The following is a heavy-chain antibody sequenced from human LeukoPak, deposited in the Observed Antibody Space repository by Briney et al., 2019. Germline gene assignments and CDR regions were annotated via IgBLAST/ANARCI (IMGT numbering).Heavy chain of an antibody. CDR1: GFTFSRYD. Sequence: GGSLRLTCAASGFTFSRYDMYWVRQAPGKGLEWVTNIWYDGSNKYYADSVKGRFTISRDNSKNTLYLQMNSLRAEDTAVYYCSRGLFNYDSSGLNYWGQGTLVTVSS. CDR3: SRGLFNYDSSGLNY. D-gene: IGHD3-22*01. CDR2: IWYDGSNK. V-gene: IGHV3-33*07. J-gene: IGHJ4*02.